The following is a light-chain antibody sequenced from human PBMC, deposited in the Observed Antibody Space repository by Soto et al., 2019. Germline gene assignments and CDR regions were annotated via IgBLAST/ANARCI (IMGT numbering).Light chain of an antibody. CDR2: TAS. CDR1: QSIGIW. Sequence: IQMTQSPSNLSASVGDRVAITCRASQSIGIWLAWYQQKPGKAPRFLIYTASTLESGVPSRFSGSGSGTEFTLTISSLQPDDFATYYCQQYKDYSWTFGQGTKVEFK. V-gene: IGKV1-5*03. J-gene: IGKJ1*01. CDR3: QQYKDYSWT.